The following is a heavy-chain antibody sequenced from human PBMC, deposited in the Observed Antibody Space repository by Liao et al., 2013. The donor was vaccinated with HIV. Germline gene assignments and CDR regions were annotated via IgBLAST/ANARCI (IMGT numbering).Heavy chain of an antibody. CDR3: ARVYCTVSSCYSDH. J-gene: IGHJ4*02. CDR2: IYSSGSA. CDR1: GGSISSYY. D-gene: IGHD2-15*01. Sequence: QVQLQESGPGLVKPSETLSLTCTVSGGSISSYYWSWIRQPAGKGLEWIGRIYSSGSANYNPSLKSRVTMSVDTSKNQFSLKLSSVTAADTAVYYCARVYCTVSSCYSDHWGQGTLVTVSS. V-gene: IGHV4-4*07.